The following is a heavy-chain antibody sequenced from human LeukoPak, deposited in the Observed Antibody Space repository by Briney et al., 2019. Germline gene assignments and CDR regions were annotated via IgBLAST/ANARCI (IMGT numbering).Heavy chain of an antibody. Sequence: PSETPSLTCTVSGGSISSSTYYWGWIRQPPGKGLEWIGSINYSGSIYYNPSLKSRVTISVDTSKNQFSLKLSSVTAADTAVYFCARRLGGSGTYYFDYWGQGTLVTVSS. D-gene: IGHD3-10*01. J-gene: IGHJ4*02. CDR2: INYSGSI. CDR3: ARRLGGSGTYYFDY. V-gene: IGHV4-39*01. CDR1: GGSISSSTYY.